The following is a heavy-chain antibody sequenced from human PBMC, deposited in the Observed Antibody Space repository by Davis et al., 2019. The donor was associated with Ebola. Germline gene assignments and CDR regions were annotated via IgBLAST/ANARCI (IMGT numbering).Heavy chain of an antibody. J-gene: IGHJ4*02. D-gene: IGHD3-22*01. V-gene: IGHV1-18*04. Sequence: AASVKVSCKASGYTFTGYYMHWVRQAPGQGLEWMGWISAYNGNTNYAQKLQGRVTMTTDTSTSTAYMELSSLRSEDTAVYYCARAVISSYWGQGTLVTVSS. CDR1: GYTFTGYY. CDR2: ISAYNGNT. CDR3: ARAVISSY.